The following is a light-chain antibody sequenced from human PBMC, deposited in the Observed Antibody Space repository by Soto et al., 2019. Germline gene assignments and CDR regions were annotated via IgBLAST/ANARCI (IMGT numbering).Light chain of an antibody. J-gene: IGKJ1*01. CDR1: QNIVDW. Sequence: DIQMTQSPSTLSASVGDRVTFACRASQNIVDWLAWYQQKPGKAPKLLIYKASNLESGVPSRFGGSGSGSEFPLTISNLQADDFATYYCQQYKDSPWTFGQGTKVDIK. V-gene: IGKV1-5*03. CDR3: QQYKDSPWT. CDR2: KAS.